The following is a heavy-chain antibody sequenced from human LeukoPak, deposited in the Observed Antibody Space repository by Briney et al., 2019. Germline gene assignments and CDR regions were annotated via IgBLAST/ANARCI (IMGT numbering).Heavy chain of an antibody. J-gene: IGHJ6*02. D-gene: IGHD3-9*01. CDR2: ISYDGSNK. V-gene: IGHV3-30*01. CDR3: ARNLGEEILTGYPNYYYYYGMDV. Sequence: PGGSLRLSCAASGFTFSSYAMHWVRQAPGKGLEWVAVISYDGSNKYYADSVKGRFTISRDNSKNTLYLQMNSLRSEDTAVYYCARNLGEEILTGYPNYYYYYGMDVWGQGTTVTVSS. CDR1: GFTFSSYA.